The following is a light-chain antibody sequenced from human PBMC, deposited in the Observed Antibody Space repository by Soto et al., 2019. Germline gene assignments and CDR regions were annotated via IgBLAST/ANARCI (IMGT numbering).Light chain of an antibody. CDR2: EVS. V-gene: IGLV2-14*01. Sequence: QSVLTQPASVSGSPGQSITISCTGTSIDVGSHNYVSWYQQHPGKAPKLMIYEVSTRPSGVSNRFSGSKSGNTASLTISGLQAEDEADYYCSSYTSSNTLVFGTGTKLTV. J-gene: IGLJ1*01. CDR3: SSYTSSNTLV. CDR1: SIDVGSHNY.